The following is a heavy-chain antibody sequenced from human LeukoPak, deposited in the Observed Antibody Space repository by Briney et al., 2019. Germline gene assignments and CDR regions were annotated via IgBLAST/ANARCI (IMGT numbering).Heavy chain of an antibody. CDR3: ARNLRSGGSRSDY. V-gene: IGHV3-48*01. J-gene: IGHJ4*02. Sequence: PGGSLRLSCAASGFTFSSYSMNWVRQAPGKGLEWVSYISSRSATIYYADSVKGRFTISRDNAKNSLYLQMNSLRAEDTAVYYCARNLRSGGSRSDYWGQGTLVTVSS. CDR2: ISSRSATI. D-gene: IGHD2-15*01. CDR1: GFTFSSYS.